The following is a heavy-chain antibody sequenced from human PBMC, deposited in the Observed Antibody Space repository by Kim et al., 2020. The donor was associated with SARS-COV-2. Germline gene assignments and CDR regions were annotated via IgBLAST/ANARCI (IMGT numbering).Heavy chain of an antibody. J-gene: IGHJ3*02. D-gene: IGHD3-22*01. Sequence: ASVKVSCKASGYTFTSYGISWVRQAPGQGLEWMGWISAYNGNTNYAQKLQGRVTMTTDTSTSTAYMELRSLRSDDTAVYYCARADYYDSSGDPYAFDIWGQGTMVTVSS. V-gene: IGHV1-18*01. CDR1: GYTFTSYG. CDR2: ISAYNGNT. CDR3: ARADYYDSSGDPYAFDI.